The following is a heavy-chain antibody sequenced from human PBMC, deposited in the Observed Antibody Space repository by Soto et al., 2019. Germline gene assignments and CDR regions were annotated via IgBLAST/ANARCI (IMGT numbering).Heavy chain of an antibody. CDR3: AREVYCSGGSCSPWFDP. V-gene: IGHV1-2*04. CDR2: INPNSGGT. D-gene: IGHD2-15*01. Sequence: ASVKVSCKASGGTFSSYAISWVRQAPGQGLEWMGWINPNSGGTNYAQKFQGWVTMTRDTSISTAYMELSRLRSDDTAVYYCAREVYCSGGSCSPWFDPWGQGTLVTVSS. J-gene: IGHJ5*02. CDR1: GGTFSSYA.